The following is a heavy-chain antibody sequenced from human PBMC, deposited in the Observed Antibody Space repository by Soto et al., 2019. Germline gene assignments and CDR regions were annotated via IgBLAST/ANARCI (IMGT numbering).Heavy chain of an antibody. CDR3: ATRYSYVHF. CDR1: GYAFTGYY. Sequence: ASVKVSCKSSGYAFTGYYVHWVRQAPGQGLEWMGWINPNSGDTNYAQKFQGRVTMTRDTSFSTAYMELSSLRSDDTAVYYCATRYSYVHFWGQGTLVTVSS. J-gene: IGHJ4*02. CDR2: INPNSGDT. V-gene: IGHV1-2*02. D-gene: IGHD5-18*01.